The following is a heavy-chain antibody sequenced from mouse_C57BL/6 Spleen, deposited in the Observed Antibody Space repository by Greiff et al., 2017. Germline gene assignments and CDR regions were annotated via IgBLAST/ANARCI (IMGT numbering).Heavy chain of an antibody. Sequence: QVHVKQSGAELVKPGASVKISCKASGYAFSSYWMNWVKQRPGKGLEWIGQIYPGDGDTNYNGKFKGKATLTADKSSSTAYMQLSSLTSEDSAVYFCARATTVGAMDYWGQGTSVTVSS. V-gene: IGHV1-80*01. CDR3: ARATTVGAMDY. CDR1: GYAFSSYW. CDR2: IYPGDGDT. D-gene: IGHD1-1*01. J-gene: IGHJ4*01.